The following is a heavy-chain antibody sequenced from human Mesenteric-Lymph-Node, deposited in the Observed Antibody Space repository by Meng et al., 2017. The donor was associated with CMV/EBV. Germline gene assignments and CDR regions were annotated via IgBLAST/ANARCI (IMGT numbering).Heavy chain of an antibody. CDR2: INHSGST. CDR3: ARGTKRPRGFDP. V-gene: IGHV4-34*01. Sequence: GSLRLSCAVYGGSFSGYYWSWIRQPPGKGLEWIGEINHSGSTNYNPSLKSRVTISVDTSKNQFSLKLSSVTAADTAVYYCARGTKRPRGFDPWGQGTLVTVSS. J-gene: IGHJ5*02. CDR1: GGSFSGYY.